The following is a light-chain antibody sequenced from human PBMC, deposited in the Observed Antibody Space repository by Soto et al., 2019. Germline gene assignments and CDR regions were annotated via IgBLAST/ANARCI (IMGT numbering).Light chain of an antibody. CDR2: EGS. V-gene: IGLV2-23*01. CDR1: SSDVGTYNL. J-gene: IGLJ1*01. CDR3: CSYARSSTPFV. Sequence: QSVLTQPASVSGYPGQSITISCTGTSSDVGTYNLVSWYQQHPGKAPKLMIYEGSKRPSGVSNRFSGSKSGNTASLTISGLQAEEEADYYCCSYARSSTPFVFGTGTKVNVL.